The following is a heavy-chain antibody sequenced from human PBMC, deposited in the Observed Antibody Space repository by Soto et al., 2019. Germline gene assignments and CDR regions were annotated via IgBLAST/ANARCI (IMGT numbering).Heavy chain of an antibody. CDR3: AGGPSGYSSSSHEYYYYGMDV. D-gene: IGHD6-6*01. V-gene: IGHV1-69*13. Sequence: SVKVSCKASGGTFSSYAISWVRQAPGQGLEWMGGIIPIFGTANYAQKFQGRVTITADESTSTAYMELSSLRSEDTAVYYCAGGPSGYSSSSHEYYYYGMDVWGQGTTVTVSS. CDR1: GGTFSSYA. CDR2: IIPIFGTA. J-gene: IGHJ6*02.